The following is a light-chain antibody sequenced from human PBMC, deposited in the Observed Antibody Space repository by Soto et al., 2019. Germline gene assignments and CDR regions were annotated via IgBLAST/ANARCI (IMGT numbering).Light chain of an antibody. J-gene: IGKJ1*01. CDR2: DAS. CDR1: QSITRW. CDR3: QQYGSPRT. Sequence: DIRMTQSPSTLSAYVGDRVTITCRASQSITRWLAWYQQKPGKAPKPLIYDASSLQSGVPSRFSGSGSGTDFTLTISRLEPEDFAVYYCQQYGSPRTFGQGTKVDIK. V-gene: IGKV1-5*01.